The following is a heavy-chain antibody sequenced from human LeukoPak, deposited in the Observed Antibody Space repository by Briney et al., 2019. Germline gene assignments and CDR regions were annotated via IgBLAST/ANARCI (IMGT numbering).Heavy chain of an antibody. Sequence: SETLSLTCTVSGGSISSSSYYWGWIRQPPGKGLEWIGSIYYSGSTYYNPSLKSRVTISVDTSKNQFSLKLSSVTAADTAVYYCARGYYDILTGYTGAFDIWGQGTMVTVSS. CDR2: IYYSGST. V-gene: IGHV4-39*07. J-gene: IGHJ3*02. D-gene: IGHD3-9*01. CDR1: GGSISSSSYY. CDR3: ARGYYDILTGYTGAFDI.